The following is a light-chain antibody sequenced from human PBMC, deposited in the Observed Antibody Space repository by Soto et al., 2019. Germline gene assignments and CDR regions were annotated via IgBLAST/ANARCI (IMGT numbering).Light chain of an antibody. CDR3: QQRSNWIT. J-gene: IGKJ5*01. CDR2: DAS. CDR1: QSVSSY. Sequence: EIVLTQSPATLSLSPGERATLSCRASQSVSSYLAWYQQKPGQAPRLLIYDASNRATGIPARFSGSGSGTAFPRPISNQEPEGFAVYYFQQRSNWITFGQGTRLEIK. V-gene: IGKV3-11*01.